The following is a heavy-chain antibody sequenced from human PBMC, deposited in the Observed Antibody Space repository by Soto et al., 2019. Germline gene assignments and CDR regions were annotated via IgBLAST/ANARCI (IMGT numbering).Heavy chain of an antibody. CDR3: ARALNDFWSGDDDLELYYFDY. CDR2: INQDGSEK. V-gene: IGHV3-7*03. D-gene: IGHD3-3*01. J-gene: IGHJ4*02. Sequence: EVQLVESGGGLVQPGGSLRLSCAASGFTVSNYWMTWVRQAPGKGLEWVAYINQDGSEKYYVDSVKGRFTISRDNAKNSLYLQMNSLRIEDTAVYYCARALNDFWSGDDDLELYYFDYWGQGTLVTVSS. CDR1: GFTVSNYW.